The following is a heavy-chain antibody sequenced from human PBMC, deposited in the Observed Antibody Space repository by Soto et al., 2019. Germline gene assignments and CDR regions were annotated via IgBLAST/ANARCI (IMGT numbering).Heavy chain of an antibody. V-gene: IGHV3-30-3*01. D-gene: IGHD3-3*01. J-gene: IGHJ4*02. CDR1: GFTFSSCA. Sequence: QVQLVESGGGVVQPGRSLRLSCAASGFTFSSCAMHWVRQAPGKGLEWVALISYDGSNKYYADSVKGRFTISRDNSKNTLYLQMNSLRAVDTAVYYCARDKRDLRFLEWSYYFDYWGQGTLVTVSS. CDR2: ISYDGSNK. CDR3: ARDKRDLRFLEWSYYFDY.